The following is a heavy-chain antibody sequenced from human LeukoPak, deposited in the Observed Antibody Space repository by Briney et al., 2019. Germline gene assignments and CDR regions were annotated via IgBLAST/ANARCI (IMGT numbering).Heavy chain of an antibody. V-gene: IGHV3-7*01. CDR3: ARLGGWRFYMDV. CDR2: IKQDGSEK. CDR1: GFTFSRYW. J-gene: IGHJ6*03. Sequence: GGSLRLSCAASGFTFSRYWMSWVRQAPGKGLEWVANIKQDGSEKYYADSVKGRFTISRDNAKNSLYLQMNSLRVEDTAVYYCARLGGWRFYMDVWGKGTTVTISS. D-gene: IGHD3-16*01.